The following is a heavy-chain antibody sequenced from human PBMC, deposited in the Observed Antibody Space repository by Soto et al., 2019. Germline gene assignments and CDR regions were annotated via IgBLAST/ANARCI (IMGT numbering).Heavy chain of an antibody. V-gene: IGHV1-18*01. Sequence: QVQLVQSGAEVKKPGASVKVSCKTSGYTFSNYGISWARQAPGQGLEWMGWISGHNDNTEYAQKFQGRVTMTKDTSASTVYMELRSLRSDDTAVYYCARDWNSGTSEKSDCWGQGTLVTVSS. CDR2: ISGHNDNT. CDR3: ARDWNSGTSEKSDC. J-gene: IGHJ4*02. D-gene: IGHD2-21*01. CDR1: GYTFSNYG.